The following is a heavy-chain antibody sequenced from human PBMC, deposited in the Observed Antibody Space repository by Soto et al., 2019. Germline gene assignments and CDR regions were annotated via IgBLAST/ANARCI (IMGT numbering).Heavy chain of an antibody. CDR3: AKTQYDFWSGYYNWFDP. Sequence: GGSLRLSCAASGFTFSSYAMSWVRQAPGKGLEWVSAISGSGGSTYYADSVKGRFTISRDNSKNTLYLQMNSLRAEDTAVYYCAKTQYDFWSGYYNWFDPWGQGTLVTVSS. J-gene: IGHJ5*02. V-gene: IGHV3-23*01. CDR1: GFTFSSYA. CDR2: ISGSGGST. D-gene: IGHD3-3*01.